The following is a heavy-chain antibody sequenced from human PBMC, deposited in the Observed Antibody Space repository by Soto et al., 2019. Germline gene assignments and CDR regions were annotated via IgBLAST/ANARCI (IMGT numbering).Heavy chain of an antibody. V-gene: IGHV1-3*01. D-gene: IGHD6-19*01. J-gene: IGHJ5*02. CDR2: INAGNGNR. CDR3: ASGASIAVAGTRVEYWFDP. Sequence: ASVKVSCKASGYTFTSYAMHWVRQAPGQRLEWMGWINAGNGNRKYSQKFQGRVTITADKSTSTAYMELSSLRSEDTAVYYCASGASIAVAGTRVEYWFDPWGQGXLVTVSS. CDR1: GYTFTSYA.